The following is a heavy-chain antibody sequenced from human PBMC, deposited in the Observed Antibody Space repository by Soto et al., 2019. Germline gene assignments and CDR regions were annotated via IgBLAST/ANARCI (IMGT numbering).Heavy chain of an antibody. Sequence: QVQLVQSGAEVKKPGASVKVSCKVSGYTLTELSMHWVRQAPGKGLEWMGGFDPEDGETIYAQKFQGRVTMTEDTSTDTAYMELSSLRSEDTAVYYCATVRGTSGANSLLFDPWGQGTLVTVSS. D-gene: IGHD1-26*01. CDR1: GYTLTELS. CDR3: ATVRGTSGANSLLFDP. V-gene: IGHV1-24*01. CDR2: FDPEDGET. J-gene: IGHJ5*02.